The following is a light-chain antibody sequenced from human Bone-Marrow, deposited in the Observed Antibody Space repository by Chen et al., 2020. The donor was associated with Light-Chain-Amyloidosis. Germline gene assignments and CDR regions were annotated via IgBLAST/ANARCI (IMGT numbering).Light chain of an antibody. CDR3: QSADSSGTYEVI. Sequence: SYELTQPPSVSVSPGQTARITCSGDDLPTKYAYWYQQKPGQAPVLVIHRDTERPSGISERFSGSSAGPTATLTIRGVQAEDEAAYHCQSADSSGTYEVIFGGGTKLTVL. J-gene: IGLJ2*01. CDR1: DLPTKY. CDR2: RDT. V-gene: IGLV3-25*03.